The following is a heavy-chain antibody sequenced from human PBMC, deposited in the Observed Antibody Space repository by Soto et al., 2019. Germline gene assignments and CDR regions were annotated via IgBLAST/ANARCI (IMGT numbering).Heavy chain of an antibody. CDR1: GFTFSNYA. CDR3: AKVPVGATGRFDY. V-gene: IGHV3-23*01. Sequence: GGSLRLSCAGSGFTFSNYAMSWVRQAPGKGLACVSAISGSGGSTYYADSVKGRFTISRDNSKNTLYLQMNSLRAEDTALYYCAKVPVGATGRFDYWGQGTLVTAPQ. CDR2: ISGSGGST. J-gene: IGHJ4*02. D-gene: IGHD1-26*01.